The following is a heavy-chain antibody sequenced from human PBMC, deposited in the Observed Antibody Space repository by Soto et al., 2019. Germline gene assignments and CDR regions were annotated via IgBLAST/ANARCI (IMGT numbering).Heavy chain of an antibody. J-gene: IGHJ2*01. CDR3: ARERIAARPRYWYFDL. CDR2: IWYDGSNK. CDR1: GFTFSSYG. D-gene: IGHD6-6*01. Sequence: QVQLVESGGGVVQPGRSLRLSCAASGFTFSSYGMHWVRQAPGKGLEWVAVIWYDGSNKYYADSVKGRFTISRDNSKNPLYLQMNSLRAEDTAVYYCARERIAARPRYWYFDLWGRGTLVTVSS. V-gene: IGHV3-33*01.